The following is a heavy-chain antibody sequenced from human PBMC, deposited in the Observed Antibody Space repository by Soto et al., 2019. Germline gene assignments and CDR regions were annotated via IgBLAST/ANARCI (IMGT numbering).Heavy chain of an antibody. D-gene: IGHD1-1*01. J-gene: IGHJ4*02. CDR1: GFIFSYA. CDR3: ARGRVSNDYYFDY. V-gene: IGHV3-30-3*01. CDR2: VSYDESNT. Sequence: QVQLVESGGGVVQPGRSLRLSCAASGFIFSYAMHWVRQAPGKGLEWVAIVSYDESNTYYADSVKGRFTISRDNSKNTLYRKMNSLRAEDTAVYYCARGRVSNDYYFDYWGQGTLVTVSS.